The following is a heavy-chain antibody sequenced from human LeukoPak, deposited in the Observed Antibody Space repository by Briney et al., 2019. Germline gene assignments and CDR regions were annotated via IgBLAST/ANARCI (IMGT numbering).Heavy chain of an antibody. V-gene: IGHV3-74*01. D-gene: IGHD3-22*01. CDR1: GFTFSSYW. J-gene: IGHJ4*02. CDR2: INSDGSST. Sequence: GGSLRLSCAASGFTFSSYWTHWVRQAPGKGLVWVSRINSDGSSTSYADSVKGRFTISRDNAKNTLYLQMNSLRAEDTAVYYCARVTLDYYDSSATDYWGQGTLVTVSS. CDR3: ARVTLDYYDSSATDY.